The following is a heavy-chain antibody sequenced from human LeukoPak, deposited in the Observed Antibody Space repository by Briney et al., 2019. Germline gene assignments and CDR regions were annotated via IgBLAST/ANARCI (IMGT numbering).Heavy chain of an antibody. CDR2: IYHTGST. Sequence: SETLSLTCTISGDSVSDYWSWIRQSPGKGLEWIGYIYHTGSTSYSPSLKSRVTISADTSQNQFSLKLSSVTAADTAVYYCASRKLGNDYWGQGTLVTVSS. D-gene: IGHD7-27*01. CDR3: ASRKLGNDY. CDR1: GDSVSDY. V-gene: IGHV4-59*02. J-gene: IGHJ4*02.